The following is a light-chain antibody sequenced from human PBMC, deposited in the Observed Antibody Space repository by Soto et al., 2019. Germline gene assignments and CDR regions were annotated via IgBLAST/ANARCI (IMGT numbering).Light chain of an antibody. CDR3: TSYTTSSTHWV. V-gene: IGLV2-14*01. CDR1: SSDVGGYNY. CDR2: EVS. J-gene: IGLJ3*02. Sequence: QSALTQPASVSGSPGQSITISCTGTSSDVGGYNYVSWYQQQPDKPPKLMIYEVSNRTSGVSNRFSGSKSGNTASLTISGLQAEDEADYYCTSYTTSSTHWVFGGGTKLTVL.